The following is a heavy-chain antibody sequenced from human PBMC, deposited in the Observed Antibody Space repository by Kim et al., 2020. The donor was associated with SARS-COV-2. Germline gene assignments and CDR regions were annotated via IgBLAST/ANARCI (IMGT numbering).Heavy chain of an antibody. CDR3: AREDFIEKEGEGIFDY. CDR1: GGTFSSYA. D-gene: IGHD3-10*01. Sequence: SVKVSCKASGGTFSSYAISWVRQAPGQGLEWMGGIIPIFGTANYAQKFQGRVTITADESTSTAYMELSSLRSEDTAVYYCAREDFIEKEGEGIFDYWGQGTLVTVSS. J-gene: IGHJ4*02. V-gene: IGHV1-69*13. CDR2: IIPIFGTA.